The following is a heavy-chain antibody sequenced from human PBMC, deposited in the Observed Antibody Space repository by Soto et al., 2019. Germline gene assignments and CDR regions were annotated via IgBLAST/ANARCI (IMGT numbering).Heavy chain of an antibody. CDR2: IYYSGST. J-gene: IGHJ4*02. CDR1: GGSISSSSYY. D-gene: IGHD6-19*01. V-gene: IGHV4-39*01. Sequence: SETLSLTCTVSGGSISSSSYYWGWIRQPPGKGLEWIGSIYYSGSTYYNPSPKSRVTISVDTSKNQFSLKLSSVTAADTAVYYCARVIALAEIGYYFDYWGQGTLVTVSS. CDR3: ARVIALAEIGYYFDY.